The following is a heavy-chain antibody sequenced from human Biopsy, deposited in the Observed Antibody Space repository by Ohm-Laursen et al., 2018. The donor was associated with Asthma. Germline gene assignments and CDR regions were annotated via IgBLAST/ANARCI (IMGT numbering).Heavy chain of an antibody. D-gene: IGHD3-22*01. CDR1: GGPISVSNW. CDR2: IYHLGNA. V-gene: IGHV4-4*01. J-gene: IGHJ4*02. Sequence: TLSLTCDVSGGPISVSNWWSWVRQPPGRGLEWIGQIYHLGNANYNPSLKSRVTMSVDKSKNQFSLKLTSVTAADTAVYFCARRWRSYDSSNYYLDQWGQGTLVTVSS. CDR3: ARRWRSYDSSNYYLDQ.